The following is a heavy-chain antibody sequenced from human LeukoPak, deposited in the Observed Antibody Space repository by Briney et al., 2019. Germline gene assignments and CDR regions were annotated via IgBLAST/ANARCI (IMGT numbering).Heavy chain of an antibody. D-gene: IGHD2-15*01. Sequence: SETLSLTCAVYGWSFSGYYWSWIRQPPGKGLEWIGEINHSGSTNYNPSLKSRVTISVDTSKNQFSLKLSSVTAADTAVYYCARGPGGYCSGGSCYGNAFDIWGQGTMVTVSS. CDR2: INHSGST. CDR3: ARGPGGYCSGGSCYGNAFDI. J-gene: IGHJ3*02. V-gene: IGHV4-34*01. CDR1: GWSFSGYY.